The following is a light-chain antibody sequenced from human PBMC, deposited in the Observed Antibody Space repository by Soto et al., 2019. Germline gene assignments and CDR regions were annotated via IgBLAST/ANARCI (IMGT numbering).Light chain of an antibody. J-gene: IGLJ2*01. CDR3: ASYGGTNNVL. CDR2: EVT. CDR1: SSDVGRYNF. V-gene: IGLV2-8*01. Sequence: QSALTQPPSAAGSPGQSVTISCTGTSSDVGRYNFVSWYQQHPGKAPKLIICEVTKRPSVVPDRFSGSKSGNTASLTVSRLQAEDEADYYCASYGGTNNVLFGGGTKLTVL.